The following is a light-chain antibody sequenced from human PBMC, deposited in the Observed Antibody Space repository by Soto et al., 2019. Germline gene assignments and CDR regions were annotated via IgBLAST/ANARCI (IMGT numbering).Light chain of an antibody. J-gene: IGKJ2*01. CDR3: LQDYNYPYT. Sequence: AIQMTQSPSSLSPSVGDRVTITCRASQGIRNDLGWYQQKPGKAPKLLIFAASTLQSGVPSRFSGSGSGTDFTLTISSLQPEDFATYYCLQDYNYPYTFGQGTKVDIK. CDR2: AAS. CDR1: QGIRND. V-gene: IGKV1-6*01.